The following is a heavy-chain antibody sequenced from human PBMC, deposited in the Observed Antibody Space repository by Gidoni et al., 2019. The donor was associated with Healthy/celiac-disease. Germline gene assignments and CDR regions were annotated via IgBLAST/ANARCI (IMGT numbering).Heavy chain of an antibody. CDR3: ARLYIVVVTAAATPFFDY. CDR1: GFSRSTSGVG. V-gene: IGHV2-5*01. Sequence: QITLKESGPTLVKPTQTLTLTCTFSGFSRSTSGVGVGWIRQPPGKALEWLALIYWNDDKRYSPSLKSRLTITKDTSKNQVVLTMTNMDPVDTATYYCARLYIVVVTAAATPFFDYWGQGTLVTVSS. J-gene: IGHJ4*02. D-gene: IGHD2-2*01. CDR2: IYWNDDK.